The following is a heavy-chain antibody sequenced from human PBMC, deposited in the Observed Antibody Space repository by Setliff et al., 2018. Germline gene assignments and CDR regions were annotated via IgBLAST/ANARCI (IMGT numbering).Heavy chain of an antibody. V-gene: IGHV4-61*09. CDR3: ARAPPSSGWTPRGYYYYYMDV. CDR1: GGSISSGSNY. Sequence: KTSETLSLTCTVSGGSISSGSNYWSWIRQPAGRGLEWIGHIDPSGNTNYHPSLKSRVTLSVDTSKNQFSLKVSSVTAADTAVYYCARAPPSSGWTPRGYYYYYMDVWGKGTTVTVSS. CDR2: IDPSGNT. D-gene: IGHD6-19*01. J-gene: IGHJ6*03.